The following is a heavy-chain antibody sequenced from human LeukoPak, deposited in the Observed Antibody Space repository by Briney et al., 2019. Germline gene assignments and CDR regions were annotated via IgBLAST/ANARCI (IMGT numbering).Heavy chain of an antibody. V-gene: IGHV3-74*01. J-gene: IGHJ4*02. CDR2: INSDGRYT. D-gene: IGHD3-22*01. CDR1: GFTFSGYW. CDR3: TRVDDSSGYESDY. Sequence: GGSLRLSCAASGFTFSGYWMQWVRQPPGKGLVWVSRINSDGRYTSDADFVKGRFTTSRDNAKNTLYLQMNGLKVEDTAVYYCTRVDDSSGYESDYWGQGTLVTVSS.